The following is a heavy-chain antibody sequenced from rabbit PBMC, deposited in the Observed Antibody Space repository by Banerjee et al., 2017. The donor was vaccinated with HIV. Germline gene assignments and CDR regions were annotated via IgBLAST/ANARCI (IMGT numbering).Heavy chain of an antibody. CDR1: GFDFSRYG. D-gene: IGHD2-1*01. CDR3: VRKDAYDDL. V-gene: IGHV1S47*01. Sequence: QEQLVESGGGLVQPGGSLKLSCKASGFDFSRYGVSWVRQAPGKGLEWIGYIDPIFGSAVYANWVTGRFTVSSDNAQNTVFLQMTSLTAADTATYFCVRKDAYDDLWGQGTLVTVS. J-gene: IGHJ4*01. CDR2: IDPIFGSA.